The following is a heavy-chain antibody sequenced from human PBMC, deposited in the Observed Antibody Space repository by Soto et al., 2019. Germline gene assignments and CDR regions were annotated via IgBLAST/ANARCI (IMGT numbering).Heavy chain of an antibody. V-gene: IGHV3-72*01. CDR1: GFTFSDHY. Sequence: GGSLRLSCAASGFTFSDHYMDWVRQAPGKGLEWVARTRNKANSYTTEYAASVKGRFIISRDDSKNSVYLQMNSLRIEDTAVYYCAGGRTQPPDWYDPWGQGTQVTVSS. CDR2: TRNKANSYTT. CDR3: AGGRTQPPDWYDP. D-gene: IGHD1-7*01. J-gene: IGHJ5*02.